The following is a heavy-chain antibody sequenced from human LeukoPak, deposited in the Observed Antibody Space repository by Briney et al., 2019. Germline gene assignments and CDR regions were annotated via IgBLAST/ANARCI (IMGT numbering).Heavy chain of an antibody. D-gene: IGHD3-10*01. CDR1: GFTFSSYA. J-gene: IGHJ6*03. CDR2: ISGSGGST. CDR3: AKDGLGELLNSPAYYYYYYMDV. V-gene: IGHV3-23*01. Sequence: PGVSLRLSCAASGFTFSSYAMSWVRQAPGKGLEWVSAISGSGGSTYYADSVKGRFTISRDNSKNTLYLQMNSLRAEDTAVYYCAKDGLGELLNSPAYYYYYYMDVWGKGTTVTVSS.